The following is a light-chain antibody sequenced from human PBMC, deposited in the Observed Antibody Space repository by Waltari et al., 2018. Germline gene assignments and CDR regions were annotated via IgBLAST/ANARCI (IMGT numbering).Light chain of an antibody. CDR1: SVVCTSKDKSY. V-gene: IGKV4-1*01. Sequence: SVVCTSKDKSYLASYQKKPEQAPNRLIFWAPTREPGVPDRVNGSASGTESARTSSSLQAEDVAVYYCQQYYSTPITFGQGTRLEI. CDR3: QQYYSTPIT. CDR2: WAP. J-gene: IGKJ5*01.